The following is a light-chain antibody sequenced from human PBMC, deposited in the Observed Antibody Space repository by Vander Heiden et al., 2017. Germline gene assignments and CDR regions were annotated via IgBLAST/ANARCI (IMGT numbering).Light chain of an antibody. V-gene: IGKV1-8*01. CDR1: QGISSY. CDR2: AAP. J-gene: IGKJ1*01. CDR3: QQYYSYPWT. Sequence: AIRMTQSPSSFSASTGDRVTITCRASQGISSYLAWYQQKPGNAPKLLIYAAPTLQSGVPSRFSGSGSGTDFTLTISCLQSEDFATYYCQQYYSYPWTFGQGTKVEIK.